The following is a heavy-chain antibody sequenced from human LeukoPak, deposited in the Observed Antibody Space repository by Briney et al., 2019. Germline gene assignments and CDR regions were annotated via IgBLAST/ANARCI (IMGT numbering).Heavy chain of an antibody. CDR3: ARQLYVPQYYYDTRAFDI. CDR1: GDSVSSNSAA. J-gene: IGHJ3*02. Sequence: SQTLSLTCAISGDSVSSNSAAWNWIRQSPSRGLEWLGRTYYRSKWYNDYAVSVKSRITINPDTSKNQFSLKLSSVTAADTAVYYCARQLYVPQYYYDTRAFDIWGQGTMVTVSS. V-gene: IGHV6-1*01. D-gene: IGHD3-22*01. CDR2: TYYRSKWYN.